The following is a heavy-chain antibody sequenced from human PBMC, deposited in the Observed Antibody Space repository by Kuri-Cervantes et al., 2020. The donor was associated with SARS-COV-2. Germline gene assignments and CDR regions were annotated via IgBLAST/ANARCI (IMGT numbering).Heavy chain of an antibody. CDR3: ARDRGGYVVGATMHFDY. D-gene: IGHD1-26*01. J-gene: IGHJ4*02. CDR1: ETTFPNYD. V-gene: IGHV1-8*01. Sequence: ASVKVSCKAPETTFPNYDINWVRQATGQGLEWMGMVKTNSGNTPYAQFFQGRVTMTRDTSTSTVYMELSSLRSEDTAVYYCARDRGGYVVGATMHFDYWGQGTLVTVSS. CDR2: VKTNSGNT.